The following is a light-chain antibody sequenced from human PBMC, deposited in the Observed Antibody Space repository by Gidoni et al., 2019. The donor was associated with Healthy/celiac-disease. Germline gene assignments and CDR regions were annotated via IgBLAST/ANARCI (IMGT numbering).Light chain of an antibody. CDR3: QQRSNWPIT. V-gene: IGKV3-11*01. J-gene: IGKJ5*01. CDR1: QSVSSY. CDR2: DAS. Sequence: DIVLTQSPATLSLSPGERATLSCRAGQSVSSYLAWYQQKPGQAPRLRIYDASNRATGIPARFSGSGSGTDFTLTISSLEPEDFAVYYCQQRSNWPITFGQGTRLEIK.